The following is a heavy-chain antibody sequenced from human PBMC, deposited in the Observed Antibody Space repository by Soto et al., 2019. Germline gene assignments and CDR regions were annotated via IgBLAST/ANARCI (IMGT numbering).Heavy chain of an antibody. Sequence: GGSLRLSCAASGFPFSRHAMAWVRRAAGRGLEWVATIGSDGSTYHAESVKGRFSISRDNYGNMLHLQLNSLRVEDTGIYYCAKDPYNHRFDSWGQGTLVPVSS. J-gene: IGHJ4*02. CDR3: AKDPYNHRFDS. D-gene: IGHD1-1*01. CDR2: IGSDGST. CDR1: GFPFSRHA. V-gene: IGHV3-23*01.